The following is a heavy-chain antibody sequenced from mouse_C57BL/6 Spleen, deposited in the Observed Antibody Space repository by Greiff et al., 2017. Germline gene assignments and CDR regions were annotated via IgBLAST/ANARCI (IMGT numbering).Heavy chain of an antibody. CDR1: GYTFTDYY. V-gene: IGHV1-26*01. D-gene: IGHD2-1*01. Sequence: EVQLQQSGPELVKPGASVKISCKASGYTFTDYYMNWVKQSHGKSLEWIGDINPNNGGTSYNQKFKGKATLTVDKSSSTAYMGFRSLTSADSAVYYCARTPTYGNYPFDYWGQGTTLTVSS. CDR3: ARTPTYGNYPFDY. J-gene: IGHJ2*01. CDR2: INPNNGGT.